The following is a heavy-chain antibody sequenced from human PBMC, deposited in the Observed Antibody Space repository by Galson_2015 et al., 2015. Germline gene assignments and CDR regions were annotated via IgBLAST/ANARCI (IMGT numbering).Heavy chain of an antibody. CDR3: VRGDYGGGDY. CDR2: INTSGGST. D-gene: IGHD4-17*01. V-gene: IGHV1-46*01. J-gene: IGHJ4*02. CDR1: GYTFINYY. Sequence: SVKVSCKASGYTFINYYMHWVRQAPGQGLEWMGIINTSGGSTTYAQKFQGRVTMTRDASTSTVCMNLSSLRSEDTALYYCVRGDYGGGDYWGQGTLVTVSS.